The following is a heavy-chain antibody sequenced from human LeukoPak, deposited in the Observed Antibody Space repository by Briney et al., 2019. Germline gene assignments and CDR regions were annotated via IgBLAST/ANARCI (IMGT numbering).Heavy chain of an antibody. CDR2: IIPIFGTA. D-gene: IGHD6-19*01. J-gene: IGHJ5*02. V-gene: IGHV1-69*05. CDR3: ARDRRAVAGSANQTAGFDP. Sequence: ASVKVSCKASGGTFSSYAISWVRQAPGQGLEWMGGIIPIFGTANYAQKFQGRVRITTDESTSTAYMELSSLRSEDTAVYYCARDRRAVAGSANQTAGFDPWGQGTLVTVSS. CDR1: GGTFSSYA.